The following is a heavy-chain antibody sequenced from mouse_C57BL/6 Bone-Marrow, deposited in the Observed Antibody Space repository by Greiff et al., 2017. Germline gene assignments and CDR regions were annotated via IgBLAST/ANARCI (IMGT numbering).Heavy chain of an antibody. D-gene: IGHD1-1*01. CDR1: GFTFSDYG. CDR2: ISSGSSTI. Sequence: DVKLVESGGGLVKPGGSLKLSCAASGFTFSDYGMHWVRQAPEKGLEWVAYISSGSSTIYYADTVKGRFTISRDNAKNTLFLQMTSLRSEDTAMYYCARSEYGSSPYAMDYWGQGTSVTVSS. CDR3: ARSEYGSSPYAMDY. V-gene: IGHV5-17*01. J-gene: IGHJ4*01.